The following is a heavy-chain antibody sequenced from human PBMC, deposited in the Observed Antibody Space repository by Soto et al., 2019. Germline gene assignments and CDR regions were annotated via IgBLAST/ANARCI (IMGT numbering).Heavy chain of an antibody. J-gene: IGHJ4*02. D-gene: IGHD3-10*01. V-gene: IGHV1-24*01. CDR2: FDPEDGET. Sequence: ASVKVSCKVSGYTLTELSMHWVRQAPGKGLEWMGGFDPEDGETIYAQKFQGRVTMTEDTSTDTAYMELSSLRSEDTAVYYCATVPASRGAMPLDYWGQGTLVTVSS. CDR1: GYTLTELS. CDR3: ATVPASRGAMPLDY.